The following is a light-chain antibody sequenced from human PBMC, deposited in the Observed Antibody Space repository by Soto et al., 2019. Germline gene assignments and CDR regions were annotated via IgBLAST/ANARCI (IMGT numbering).Light chain of an antibody. V-gene: IGKV3-20*01. CDR3: QQFGSSPT. J-gene: IGKJ1*01. CDR2: GAS. Sequence: IVLTQSPGTLSLSPGERATLSCRASQSVSSNFLTWYQQKPGQPPRLLIYGASGRATGIPDRFSGSGSGTDFTLTISRLEPEDFAVYYCQQFGSSPTFGQGTKVEIK. CDR1: QSVSSNF.